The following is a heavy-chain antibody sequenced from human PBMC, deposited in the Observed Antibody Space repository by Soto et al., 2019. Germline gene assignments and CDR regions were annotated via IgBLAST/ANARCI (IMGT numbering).Heavy chain of an antibody. CDR3: ARDIDDFWSGPGYYYYGMDV. V-gene: IGHV6-1*01. CDR2: TYYRSKWYN. Sequence: SQTLSLTCAISGDSVSSSSAAWNWIRQSPSRGLEWLGRTYYRSKWYNDYAISVKSRIAIDPDTSKNQFSLQLNSVTPEDTAVYYCARDIDDFWSGPGYYYYGMDVWGQGTTVTVSS. J-gene: IGHJ6*02. CDR1: GDSVSSSSAA. D-gene: IGHD3-3*01.